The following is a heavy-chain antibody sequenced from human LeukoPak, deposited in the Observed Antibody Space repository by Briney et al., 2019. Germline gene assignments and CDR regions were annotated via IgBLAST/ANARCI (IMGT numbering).Heavy chain of an antibody. D-gene: IGHD5-12*01. CDR1: GYTFTSYG. Sequence: GASVKVSCKASGYTFTSYGISWVRQAPGQGLEWMGWISAYNRNTNYAQKLQGRVTMTTDTSTSTAYMELRSLRSDDTAVYYCARDRSGGYLYYYYYYMDVWGKGTTVTISS. J-gene: IGHJ6*03. CDR2: ISAYNRNT. V-gene: IGHV1-18*01. CDR3: ARDRSGGYLYYYYYYMDV.